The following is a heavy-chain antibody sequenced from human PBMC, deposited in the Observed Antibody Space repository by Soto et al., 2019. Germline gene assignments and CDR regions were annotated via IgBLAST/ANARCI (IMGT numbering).Heavy chain of an antibody. V-gene: IGHV5-10-1*01. J-gene: IGHJ6*02. CDR2: IDPSDSYT. Sequence: GESLKISCKGSGYSFTSYWISWVRQMPGKGLEWMGRIDPSDSYTNYSPSFQGHVTISADKSISTAYLQWSSLKASDTAMYYCARLDYYGSGSYYNPSLYYYGMDVWGQGTTVTVSS. D-gene: IGHD3-10*01. CDR1: GYSFTSYW. CDR3: ARLDYYGSGSYYNPSLYYYGMDV.